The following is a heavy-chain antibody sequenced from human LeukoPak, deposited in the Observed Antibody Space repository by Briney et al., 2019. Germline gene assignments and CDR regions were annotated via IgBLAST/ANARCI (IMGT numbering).Heavy chain of an antibody. CDR1: GFTFSSYS. V-gene: IGHV3-21*01. Sequence: PGGSLRLSCAASGFTFSSYSMNWVRQAPGKGLEWVSSISSSSSYIYYADSVKGRFTISRDNAKNSLYLQMNSLRAEDTAVYYCAKDQDEYAAGYYFDYWGQGTLVTVSS. CDR2: ISSSSSYI. J-gene: IGHJ4*02. D-gene: IGHD6-13*01. CDR3: AKDQDEYAAGYYFDY.